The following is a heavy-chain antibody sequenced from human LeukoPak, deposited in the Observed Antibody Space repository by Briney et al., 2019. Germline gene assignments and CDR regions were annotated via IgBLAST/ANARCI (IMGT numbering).Heavy chain of an antibody. Sequence: GGSLRLSCAASEFTFSSYWMTWVRQAPGKGLEWVANIKQDGSEKYYVDSVRGRFTISRDNAKNSLFLQMNSLRAEDTAVYYCAKDFYSGSTFDYWGQGTLVTVSS. CDR2: IKQDGSEK. CDR3: AKDFYSGSTFDY. J-gene: IGHJ4*02. V-gene: IGHV3-7*01. D-gene: IGHD1-26*01. CDR1: EFTFSSYW.